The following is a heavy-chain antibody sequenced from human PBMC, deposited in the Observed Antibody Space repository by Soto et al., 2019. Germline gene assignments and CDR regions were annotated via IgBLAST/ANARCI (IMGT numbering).Heavy chain of an antibody. V-gene: IGHV2-5*02. CDR1: GFSLSTSGVG. Sequence: QITLKESGPTLVKPTQTLTLTCTFSGFSLSTSGVGVGWIRQPQGKALEWRALIYWDDDKRYSPTLKSRLTITKDTSKSQVVLTMTNMDPVDTATYYCAHSPSGGALNYFPYWGQGTLVTVSS. J-gene: IGHJ4*02. CDR3: AHSPSGGALNYFPY. D-gene: IGHD3-10*01. CDR2: IYWDDDK.